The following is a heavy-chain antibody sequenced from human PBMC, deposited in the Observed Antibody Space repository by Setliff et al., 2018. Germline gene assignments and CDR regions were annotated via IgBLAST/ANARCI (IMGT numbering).Heavy chain of an antibody. D-gene: IGHD3-9*01. V-gene: IGHV3-23*01. CDR2: TSGSGGST. CDR1: GFTFSSYA. CDR3: ARDSTRYFDWLDDFDY. Sequence: PGGSLRLSCAASGFTFSSYAITWVRQAPGKGLEWVSATSGSGGSTYYADSVKGRFTISRDNAKNSLYLQMNSLRAEDTAVYYCARDSTRYFDWLDDFDYWGQGTLVTVSS. J-gene: IGHJ4*02.